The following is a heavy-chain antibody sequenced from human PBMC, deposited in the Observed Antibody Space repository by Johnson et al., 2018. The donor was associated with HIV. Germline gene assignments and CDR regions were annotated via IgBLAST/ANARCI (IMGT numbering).Heavy chain of an antibody. CDR2: LSYDGGNK. J-gene: IGHJ3*02. V-gene: IGHV3-30*03. D-gene: IGHD6-13*01. Sequence: QMQLVESGGGVVQPGRSLRLSCAASGFTFSSYCMHWVRQAPGKGLEWVAVLSYDGGNKYYADSVKGRFTISRDNSKNTLYLHMNSLRAEDSAVYYCARDSWSSSWLSRDNAFDIWGQGTMVTVSS. CDR1: GFTFSSYC. CDR3: ARDSWSSSWLSRDNAFDI.